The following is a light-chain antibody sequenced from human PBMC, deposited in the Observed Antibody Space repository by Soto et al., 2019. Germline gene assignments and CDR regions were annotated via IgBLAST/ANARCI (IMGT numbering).Light chain of an antibody. V-gene: IGKV1-9*01. Sequence: DIQLTQSPSFLSASVGDRVTITCRASQGISSYLAWYQQKPGKAPKLLIYAASTLQSGVPSRFSGSGSGTEFTLTISSRQPEDFATYYCQQLNSYPLFGQGTRLEIK. CDR2: AAS. CDR1: QGISSY. CDR3: QQLNSYPL. J-gene: IGKJ5*01.